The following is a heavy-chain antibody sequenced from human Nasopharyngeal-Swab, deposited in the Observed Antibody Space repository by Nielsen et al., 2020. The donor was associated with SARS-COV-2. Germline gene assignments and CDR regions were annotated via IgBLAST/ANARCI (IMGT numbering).Heavy chain of an antibody. CDR1: GFTFSSYA. J-gene: IGHJ4*02. D-gene: IGHD6-19*01. V-gene: IGHV3-23*01. Sequence: GESLKISCAASGFTFSSYAMSWVRQAPGKGLEWVSAISGSGGSTYYADSAKGRFTISRDNSKNTLYLQMNSLRAEDTAVYYCARDRYSSGWLALLDYWGQGTLVTVSS. CDR3: ARDRYSSGWLALLDY. CDR2: ISGSGGST.